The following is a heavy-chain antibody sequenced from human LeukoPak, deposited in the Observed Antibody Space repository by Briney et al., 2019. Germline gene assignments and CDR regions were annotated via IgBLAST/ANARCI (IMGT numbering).Heavy chain of an antibody. Sequence: GGSLRLSCAASGFTFSVAWMHWFRQAPGKGLMWVSRITTDETTTYADSVRGRFSISRDNAKNTVYLQMNSLRVEDTAVYYCAKDWFATTDYWGQGILVTVSS. CDR2: ITTDETT. CDR3: AKDWFATTDY. J-gene: IGHJ4*02. D-gene: IGHD1/OR15-1a*01. CDR1: GFTFSVAW. V-gene: IGHV3-74*01.